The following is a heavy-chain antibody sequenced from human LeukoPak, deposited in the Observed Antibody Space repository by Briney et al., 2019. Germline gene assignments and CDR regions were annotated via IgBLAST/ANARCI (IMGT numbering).Heavy chain of an antibody. CDR3: ARHDRFCRATSCYGEFYFDY. CDR2: IYDSGST. Sequence: PSETLSLTCGVSGGSISSYFWSWIRQPPGKGLEWIGYIYDSGSTDYNPSLQSRVTISVDTSRNQFSLHLISVTAADTAVYFCARHDRFCRATSCYGEFYFDYWGRGLLVTVSS. CDR1: GGSISSYF. D-gene: IGHD2-2*01. V-gene: IGHV4-59*08. J-gene: IGHJ4*02.